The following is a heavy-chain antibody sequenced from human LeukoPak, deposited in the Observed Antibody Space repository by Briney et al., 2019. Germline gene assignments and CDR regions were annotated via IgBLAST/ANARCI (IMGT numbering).Heavy chain of an antibody. CDR2: IKQDGSEK. D-gene: IGHD6-13*01. J-gene: IGHJ4*02. CDR1: GFTFSSYW. V-gene: IGHV3-7*01. Sequence: GGSLRLSCAASGFTFSSYWMSWVRQAPGKGLEWVANIKQDGSEKYYVDSVKGRFTISRDNAKNSLYLQMNSLRAEDTAVYYCARFIAAAANVGDYWGQGTLVTVSS. CDR3: ARFIAAAANVGDY.